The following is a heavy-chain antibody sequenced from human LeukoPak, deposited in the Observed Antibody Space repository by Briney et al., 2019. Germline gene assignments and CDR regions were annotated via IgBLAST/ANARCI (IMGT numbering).Heavy chain of an antibody. CDR1: GGSISNAAYY. CDR3: ARVLVEGSREAGWEIGVPAVFDY. J-gene: IGHJ4*02. Sequence: SSETLSLTCTVSGGSISNAAYYWSWIRQHPGKGLEWIGYIYYSGSTNYNPSLKSRVTISVDTSKNQFSLKLSSVTAADTAVYYCARVLVEGSREAGWEIGVPAVFDYWGQGTLVTVSS. D-gene: IGHD2-2*01. CDR2: IYYSGST. V-gene: IGHV4-61*08.